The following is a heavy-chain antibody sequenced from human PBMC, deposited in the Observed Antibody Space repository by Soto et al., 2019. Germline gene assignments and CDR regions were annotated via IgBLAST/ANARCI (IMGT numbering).Heavy chain of an antibody. V-gene: IGHV1-69*12. CDR2: IIPVFGAA. D-gene: IGHD5-12*01. CDR1: GATLNSFINYG. J-gene: IGHJ3*02. CDR3: ARGAATKTLVLKYDALEI. Sequence: QVQLVQSGAEVKKPGSSVRVSCKASGATLNSFINYGITWVRQAPGQGLEYMGGIIPVFGAANHAQKFQGRVTINADESTRTVNMELSSLTSKDTAVYYCARGAATKTLVLKYDALEIWGQGTMVTVSS.